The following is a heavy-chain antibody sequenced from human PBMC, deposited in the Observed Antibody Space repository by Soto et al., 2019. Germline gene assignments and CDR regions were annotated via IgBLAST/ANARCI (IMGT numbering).Heavy chain of an antibody. CDR2: IYYSGST. V-gene: IGHV4-30-4*01. CDR3: ARINPDNYYGSGRLGYYFDY. Sequence: SETLSLTCTVSGGSISSGDYYWSWIRQPPGKGLEWIGYIYYSGSTYYNPSLKSRVTISVDTSKNQFSLKLSSVTAADTAVYYCARINPDNYYGSGRLGYYFDYWGQGTLVTVSS. CDR1: GGSISSGDYY. J-gene: IGHJ4*02. D-gene: IGHD3-10*01.